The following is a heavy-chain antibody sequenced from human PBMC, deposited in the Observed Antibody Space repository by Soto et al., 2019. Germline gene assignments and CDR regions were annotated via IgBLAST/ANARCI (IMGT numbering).Heavy chain of an antibody. V-gene: IGHV4-30-2*01. CDR2: INHLAST. J-gene: IGHJ4*02. CDR3: ARGGGSESFDY. Sequence: SETMSRACTVSSASIPVCGYSWSWLRHTPGRGLERIGYINHLASTFYTPSFESRLTLSIDRAPNQFSLKLYSMSAEDRFVYFCARGGGSESFDYWGQGILVCV. D-gene: IGHD1-26*01. CDR1: SASIPVCGYS.